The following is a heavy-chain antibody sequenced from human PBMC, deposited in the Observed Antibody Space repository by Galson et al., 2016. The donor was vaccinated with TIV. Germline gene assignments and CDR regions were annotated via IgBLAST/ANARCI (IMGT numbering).Heavy chain of an antibody. CDR3: ARARGYNFENAFHI. CDR1: GYRFESYG. J-gene: IGHJ3*02. V-gene: IGHV1-69*13. D-gene: IGHD5-18*01. Sequence: SVKVSCKALGYRFESYGVSWVRQAPGQGLEWMGGIIPMFKIADYAQKFQGRVTISADEFPSAAYMELSSLRFEDTAVYYCARARGYNFENAFHIWGQGTMVTVSS. CDR2: IIPMFKIA.